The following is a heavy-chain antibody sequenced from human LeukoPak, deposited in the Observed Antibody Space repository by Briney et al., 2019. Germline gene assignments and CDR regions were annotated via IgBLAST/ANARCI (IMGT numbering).Heavy chain of an antibody. J-gene: IGHJ3*02. CDR3: ARGGSYLSAFDI. V-gene: IGHV3-53*01. CDR1: GFTVSSNY. Sequence: GGSLRLSCAASGFTVSSNYMSWVRQAPGKGLEWVSIIYSGGSTFYADSVKGRFTISRDNSKKTLYLQMNSLRAEDTAVYYCARGGSYLSAFDIWGQGTMVTVSS. CDR2: IYSGGST. D-gene: IGHD1-26*01.